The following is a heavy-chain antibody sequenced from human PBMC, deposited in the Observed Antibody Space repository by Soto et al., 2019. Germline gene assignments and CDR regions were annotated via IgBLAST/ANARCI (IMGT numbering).Heavy chain of an antibody. CDR3: ASFLRRYGSGPRDY. D-gene: IGHD3-10*01. CDR2: IYYSGST. V-gene: IGHV4-39*01. CDR1: GGSISSSSYY. Sequence: QLQLQESGPGLVKPSETLSLTCTVSGGSISSSSYYWGWIRQPPGKGLEWIGSIYYSGSTYYNPSLKSRVTISVDTSKNQFSLKRSSVTAADTAVYYCASFLRRYGSGPRDYWGQGTLGTVSS. J-gene: IGHJ4*02.